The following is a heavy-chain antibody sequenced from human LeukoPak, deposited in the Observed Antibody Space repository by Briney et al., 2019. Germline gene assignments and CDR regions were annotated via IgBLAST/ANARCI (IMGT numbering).Heavy chain of an antibody. Sequence: PGGSLRLSCAASGFTFSSYSMNLVRQAPGKGLEWVSSISSSSSYIYYADSVKGRFTISRDNAKNSLYLQMNSLRAEDTAVYYCARFSSSSINYWGQGTLVTVSS. CDR1: GFTFSSYS. D-gene: IGHD6-13*01. V-gene: IGHV3-21*01. J-gene: IGHJ4*02. CDR2: ISSSSSYI. CDR3: ARFSSSSINY.